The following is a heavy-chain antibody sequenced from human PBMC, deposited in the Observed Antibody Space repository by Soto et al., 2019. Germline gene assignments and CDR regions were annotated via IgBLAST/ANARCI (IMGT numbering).Heavy chain of an antibody. CDR1: GFTFSSYA. CDR3: ARDEEYGYVWGSYRSYYFDY. Sequence: QVQLVESGGGVVQPGRSLRLSCAASGFTFSSYAMHWVRQAPGKGLEWVAVISYDGSNKYYADSVKGRFTISRDNSQDTLYLQMDSLRAEDTAVCYCARDEEYGYVWGSYRSYYFDYWGQGTLVTVSS. J-gene: IGHJ4*02. CDR2: ISYDGSNK. V-gene: IGHV3-30-3*01. D-gene: IGHD3-16*02.